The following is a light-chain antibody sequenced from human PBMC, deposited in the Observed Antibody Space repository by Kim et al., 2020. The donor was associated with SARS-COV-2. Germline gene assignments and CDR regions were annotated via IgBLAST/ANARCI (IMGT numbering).Light chain of an antibody. CDR3: SSYTSSSRV. V-gene: IGLV2-14*01. Sequence: QSALTQPASVSGSPGQSITISCTGTSSDVGGYNYVSWYQQHPGKAPKLMIYDVSKRPSGVSNRFSGSKSGNTASRTISGLQAEDEADYYCSSYTSSSRVFGGGTQLTVL. CDR2: DVS. CDR1: SSDVGGYNY. J-gene: IGLJ3*02.